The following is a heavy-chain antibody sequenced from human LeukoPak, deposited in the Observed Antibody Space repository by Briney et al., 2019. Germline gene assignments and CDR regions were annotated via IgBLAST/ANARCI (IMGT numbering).Heavy chain of an antibody. CDR1: DGSISSYY. Sequence: SETLSLTCTVSDGSISSYYWSWIRQPPGKGLEWIGYIYYSGSTNYNPSLKSRVTISVDTSKNQFSLKLSSVAASDTAVYYCASHIGYSVSMNHAAFDIWGQGTMVTVSS. CDR3: ASHIGYSVSMNHAAFDI. J-gene: IGHJ3*02. D-gene: IGHD6-13*01. CDR2: IYYSGST. V-gene: IGHV4-59*01.